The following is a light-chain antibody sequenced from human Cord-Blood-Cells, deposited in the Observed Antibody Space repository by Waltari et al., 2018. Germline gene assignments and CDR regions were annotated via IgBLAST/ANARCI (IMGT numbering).Light chain of an antibody. CDR1: SSDVGSYNL. CDR2: EGS. CDR3: CSYAGSSTWV. V-gene: IGLV2-23*01. J-gene: IGLJ3*02. Sequence: QSALTQPAPVSGSPGQSLTISCTGTSSDVGSYNLVSWYQQHPGKAPKLMIYEGSKRPSGVSNRFSGSKSGNTASLTISGLQAEDEADYYCCSYAGSSTWVFGGGTKQTVL.